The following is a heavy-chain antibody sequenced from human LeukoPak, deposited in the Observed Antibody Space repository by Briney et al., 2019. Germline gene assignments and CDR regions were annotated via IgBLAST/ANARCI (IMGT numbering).Heavy chain of an antibody. D-gene: IGHD5-12*01. CDR1: GGSFSGYY. V-gene: IGHV4-34*01. CDR3: ATSRLRPYYYYGMDV. CDR2: INHSGST. J-gene: IGHJ6*02. Sequence: SETLSLTCAVYGGSFSGYYWSWIRQPPGKGLEWIGEINHSGSTNYNPSLKSRVTISGDTSKNQFSLKLSSVTAADTAVYYCATSRLRPYYYYGMDVWGQGTRSPSP.